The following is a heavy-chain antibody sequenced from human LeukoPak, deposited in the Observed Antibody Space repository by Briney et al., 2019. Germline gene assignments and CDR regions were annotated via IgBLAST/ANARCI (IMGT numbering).Heavy chain of an antibody. CDR1: GFTFSSFW. V-gene: IGHV3-74*01. CDR3: ARDFPSGY. J-gene: IGHJ4*02. D-gene: IGHD6-25*01. Sequence: GGSLRLSCAASGFTFSSFWMHWVRQTPGKGLVGVSGISSDGNSTNYADSVKGRFTISRDNAKNTVYLQMNSLTTEDTAVYYCARDFPSGYWGQGILVTVSS. CDR2: ISSDGNST.